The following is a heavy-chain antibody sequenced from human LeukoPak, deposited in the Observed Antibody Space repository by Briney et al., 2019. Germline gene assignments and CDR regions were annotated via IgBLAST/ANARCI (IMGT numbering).Heavy chain of an antibody. CDR3: ARYPGIAAAPGPVD. J-gene: IGHJ4*02. Sequence: PGGSLRLSCAASGFTFSSYGMHWVRQAPGKGLEWVAVIWYDGSNKYYADSVKGRFTISRDNSKNTLYLQMNSLRAEDTAVYYCARYPGIAAAPGPVDWGQGTLVTVSS. CDR2: IWYDGSNK. CDR1: GFTFSSYG. D-gene: IGHD6-13*01. V-gene: IGHV3-33*01.